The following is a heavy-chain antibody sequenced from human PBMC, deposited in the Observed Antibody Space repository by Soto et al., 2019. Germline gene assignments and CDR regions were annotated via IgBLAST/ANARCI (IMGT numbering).Heavy chain of an antibody. Sequence: PSETLSLTCTVSGGSISSYYWSWIRQPAGKGLEWIGRIYTSGSTNYNPSLKSRVTMSVDTSKNQFSLKLSYVTAADTAVYYCASGGILTGFDYWGQGTLVTVSS. CDR3: ASGGILTGFDY. CDR2: IYTSGST. V-gene: IGHV4-4*07. CDR1: GGSISSYY. D-gene: IGHD3-9*01. J-gene: IGHJ4*02.